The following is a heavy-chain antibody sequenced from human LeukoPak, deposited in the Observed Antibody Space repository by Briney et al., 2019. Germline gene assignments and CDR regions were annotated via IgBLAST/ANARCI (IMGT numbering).Heavy chain of an antibody. D-gene: IGHD3-10*01. CDR3: AMIVYGSGSPTYYFDL. V-gene: IGHV1-2*02. J-gene: IGHJ4*02. CDR1: GYTFTDYY. CDR2: INPNSGGT. Sequence: ASVKVSCKASGYTFTDYYMHWVRQAPGQGLEWMGWINPNSGGTNYAQKFQDTVTMTRDTSISTAYMEVSRLRSDDTAMYYCAMIVYGSGSPTYYFDLWGQGTLVTVSS.